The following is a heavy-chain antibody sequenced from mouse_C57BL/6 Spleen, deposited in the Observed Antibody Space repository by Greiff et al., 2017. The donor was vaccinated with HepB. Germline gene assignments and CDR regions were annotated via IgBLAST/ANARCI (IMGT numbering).Heavy chain of an antibody. D-gene: IGHD3-1*01. J-gene: IGHJ4*01. CDR1: GFTFSSYA. Sequence: EVKLVESGGGLVKPGGSLKLSCAASGFTFSSYAMSWVRQTPEKRLEWVATISDGGSYTYYPDNVKGRFTISRDNAKNNLYLQMSHLKSEDTAMYYCARGRGKRGAMDYWGTGTSVTVSS. CDR3: ARGRGKRGAMDY. CDR2: ISDGGSYT. V-gene: IGHV5-4*03.